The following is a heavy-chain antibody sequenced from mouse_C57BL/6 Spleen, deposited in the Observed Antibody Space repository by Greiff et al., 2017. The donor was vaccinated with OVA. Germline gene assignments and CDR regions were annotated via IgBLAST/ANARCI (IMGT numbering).Heavy chain of an antibody. CDR2: IDPSDSET. CDR3: ARRPLYYGSSYWYFDV. CDR1: GYTFTSYW. Sequence: VQLQQPGAELVRPGSSVKLSCKASGYTFTSYWMHWVKQRPIQGLEWIGNIDPSDSETHYNQKFKDKATLTVDKSSSTAYMQLSSLTSEDSAVYYCARRPLYYGSSYWYFDVWGTGTTVTVSS. V-gene: IGHV1-52*01. D-gene: IGHD1-1*01. J-gene: IGHJ1*03.